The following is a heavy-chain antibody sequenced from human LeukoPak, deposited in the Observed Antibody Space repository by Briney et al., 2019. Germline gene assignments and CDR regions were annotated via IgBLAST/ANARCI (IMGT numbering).Heavy chain of an antibody. CDR1: GGSFSGYY. Sequence: SETLSLTCAVYGGSFSGYYWSWIRQPPGKGLEWIGEINHSGSTNYNPSLKSRVTISVDTSKNQFSLKLSSVTAADTAVYYCARVGYYYGSGSYSRFDYWGQGTLVTVSS. CDR3: ARVGYYYGSGSYSRFDY. CDR2: INHSGST. J-gene: IGHJ4*02. V-gene: IGHV4-34*01. D-gene: IGHD3-10*01.